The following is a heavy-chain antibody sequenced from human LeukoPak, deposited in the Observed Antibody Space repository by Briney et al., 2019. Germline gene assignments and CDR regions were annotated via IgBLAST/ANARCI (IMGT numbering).Heavy chain of an antibody. CDR2: IRYDGNNK. Sequence: GVSLRLSCAASTFTFSSYGMHWVRQGPGKGLQWVAFIRYDGNNKYYADSVKGRLTISRDKAKNALYLQMNSLRAEDTAVYFCARDYVYAFDYWGQGTLVTVSS. J-gene: IGHJ4*02. D-gene: IGHD2/OR15-2a*01. CDR1: TFTFSSYG. CDR3: ARDYVYAFDY. V-gene: IGHV3-30*02.